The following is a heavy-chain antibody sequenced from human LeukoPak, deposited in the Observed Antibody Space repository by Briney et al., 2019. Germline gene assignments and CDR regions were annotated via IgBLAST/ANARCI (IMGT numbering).Heavy chain of an antibody. Sequence: PGRSLRLSCAASGFTFSSYSMNWVRQAPGKGLEWVSSISSSSSYIYYADSVKGRFTISRDNSKNTLYLQMNSLRLEDTAMYYCATDYGGNSGTDYWGQGTLVTVSS. V-gene: IGHV3-21*01. J-gene: IGHJ4*02. CDR3: ATDYGGNSGTDY. CDR1: GFTFSSYS. CDR2: ISSSSSYI. D-gene: IGHD4-23*01.